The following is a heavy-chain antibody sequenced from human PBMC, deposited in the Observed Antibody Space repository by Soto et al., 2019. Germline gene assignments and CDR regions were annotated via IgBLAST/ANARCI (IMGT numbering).Heavy chain of an antibody. CDR2: ISSSSSTI. Sequence: GGSLRLSCAASGFTFSGYSMNWVRQAPGKGLEWVSYISSSSSTIYYADSVKGRFTISRDNAKNSLYLQMNSLRDEDTAVYYCASSYDFWSGYSYFDYWGQGTLVTVSS. CDR1: GFTFSGYS. J-gene: IGHJ4*02. V-gene: IGHV3-48*02. D-gene: IGHD3-3*01. CDR3: ASSYDFWSGYSYFDY.